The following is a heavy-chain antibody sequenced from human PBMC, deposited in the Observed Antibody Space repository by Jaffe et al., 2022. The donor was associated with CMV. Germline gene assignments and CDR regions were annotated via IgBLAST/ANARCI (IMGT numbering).Heavy chain of an antibody. Sequence: QVQLQESGPGLVKPSETLSLTCTVSGGSISSYYWSWIRQPAGKGLEWIGRIYTSGSTNYNPSLKSRVTMSVDTSKNQFSLKLSSVTAADTAVYYCARGGWELPPMDYYYGMDVWGQGTTVTVSS. CDR3: ARGGWELPPMDYYYGMDV. CDR2: IYTSGST. V-gene: IGHV4-4*07. CDR1: GGSISSYY. J-gene: IGHJ6*02. D-gene: IGHD1-26*01.